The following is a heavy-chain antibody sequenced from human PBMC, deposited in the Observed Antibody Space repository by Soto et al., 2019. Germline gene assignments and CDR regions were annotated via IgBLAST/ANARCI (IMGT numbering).Heavy chain of an antibody. Sequence: QVQLQESGPGLVKPSQTLSLTCTVSGGSISSGGYYWSWIRQHPGKGLEWIGYIYYSGSTYYNPSLKRRVTISVDTSKNQFSLKLSSVTAADTAVYYCARGSSGYYRTDAFDIWGQGTMVTVSS. V-gene: IGHV4-31*03. CDR1: GGSISSGGYY. D-gene: IGHD3-22*01. J-gene: IGHJ3*02. CDR2: IYYSGST. CDR3: ARGSSGYYRTDAFDI.